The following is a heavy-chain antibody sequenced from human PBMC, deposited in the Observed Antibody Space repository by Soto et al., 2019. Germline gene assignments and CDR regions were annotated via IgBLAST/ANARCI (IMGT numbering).Heavy chain of an antibody. CDR2: ISWNSGSI. Sequence: GGSLRLSCAASGFTFDDYAMHWVRQAPGKGLEWVSGISWNSGSIGYADSVKGRFTISRDNAKNSLYLQMNSLRAEDTALYYCAKDVYYYCGMDVWGQGTTVTVSS. CDR3: AKDVYYYCGMDV. CDR1: GFTFDDYA. J-gene: IGHJ6*02. V-gene: IGHV3-9*01.